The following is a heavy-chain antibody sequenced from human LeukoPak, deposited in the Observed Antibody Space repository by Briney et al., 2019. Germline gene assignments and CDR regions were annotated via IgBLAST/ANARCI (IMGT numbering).Heavy chain of an antibody. CDR3: ARHNSHGDFWSGSGLYNWFDP. J-gene: IGHJ5*02. V-gene: IGHV4-4*09. CDR2: IYTSGST. D-gene: IGHD3-3*01. Sequence: SETLSLTCTVSGGSISSYYWSWIRQPPGKGLEWIGYIYTSGSTNYNPSLKSRVTISVDTSKNQFSLKLSSVTAADTAVYYCARHNSHGDFWSGSGLYNWFDPWGQGTLVTVSS. CDR1: GGSISSYY.